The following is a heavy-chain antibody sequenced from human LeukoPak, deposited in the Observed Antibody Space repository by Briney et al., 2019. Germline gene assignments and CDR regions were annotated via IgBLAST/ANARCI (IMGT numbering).Heavy chain of an antibody. CDR2: IYYSGST. CDR1: GGSISSYY. CDR3: ARLFHPALSGNYPFDY. Sequence: PSETLSLTCTVSGGSISSYYWSWIRQPPGKGLECIGYIYYSGSTSYNPSLKSRVTISVGTSKNQFSLRLNSVTAADTAVYYCARLFHPALSGNYPFDYWGQGTLVTVSS. D-gene: IGHD1-26*01. J-gene: IGHJ4*02. V-gene: IGHV4-59*01.